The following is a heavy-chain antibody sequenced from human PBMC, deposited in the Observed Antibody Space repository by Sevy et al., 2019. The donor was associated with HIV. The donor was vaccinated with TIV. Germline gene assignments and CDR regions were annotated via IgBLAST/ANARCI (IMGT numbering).Heavy chain of an antibody. J-gene: IGHJ4*02. CDR3: SRGLYYYDMRGHQEPGDY. CDR2: INSDGSST. D-gene: IGHD3-22*01. CDR1: GITLTPYW. V-gene: IGHV3-74*01. Sequence: GGSLRLPCAASGITLTPYWMHWVRQVPGKGLVWVSRINSDGSSTSYAESVKGRFTISRDNGKNTVYLQMISLRVEDTAVYFCSRGLYYYDMRGHQEPGDYWGQGVLVTVSS.